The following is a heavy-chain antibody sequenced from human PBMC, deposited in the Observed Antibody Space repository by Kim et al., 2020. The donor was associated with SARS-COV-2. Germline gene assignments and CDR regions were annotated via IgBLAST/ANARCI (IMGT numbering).Heavy chain of an antibody. Sequence: ASVKVSCKASGYTFTSYAMHWVRQAPGQRLEWMGWINAGNGNTKYSQKFQGRVTITRDTSASTAYMELSSLRSEDTAVYYCARAFPVVGATYYYYGMDVWGQGTTVTVSS. CDR3: ARAFPVVGATYYYYGMDV. CDR2: INAGNGNT. CDR1: GYTFTSYA. V-gene: IGHV1-3*01. J-gene: IGHJ6*02. D-gene: IGHD1-26*01.